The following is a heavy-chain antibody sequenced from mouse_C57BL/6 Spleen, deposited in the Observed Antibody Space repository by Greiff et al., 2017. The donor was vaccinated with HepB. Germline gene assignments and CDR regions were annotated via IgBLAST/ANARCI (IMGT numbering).Heavy chain of an antibody. CDR1: GFTFTDYY. CDR3: ARYPNYYGSSYGWFAY. J-gene: IGHJ3*01. D-gene: IGHD1-1*01. Sequence: EVKLVESGGGLVQPGGSLSLSCAASGFTFTDYYMSWVRQPPGKALEWLGFIRNKANGYTTEYSAAVKGRFTISRDNSQSILYLQMNALGAEDSATEYCARYPNYYGSSYGWFAYWGQGTLVTVSA. CDR2: IRNKANGYTT. V-gene: IGHV7-3*01.